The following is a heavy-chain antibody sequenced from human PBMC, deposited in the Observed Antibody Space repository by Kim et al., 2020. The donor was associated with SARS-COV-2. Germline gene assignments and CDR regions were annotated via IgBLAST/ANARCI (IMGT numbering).Heavy chain of an antibody. CDR3: ARDSVRMATIIYYYYCGMDV. V-gene: IGHV3-48*03. CDR1: GFTFSSYE. Sequence: WGSLRLSCAASGFTFSSYEMNWVRQAPGKGLEWVSYISSSGSTIYYADSVKGRFTISRDNAKNSLYLQMNSLRAEDTAVYYCARDSVRMATIIYYYYCGMDVWGQGTTVTVSS. CDR2: ISSSGSTI. D-gene: IGHD5-12*01. J-gene: IGHJ6*02.